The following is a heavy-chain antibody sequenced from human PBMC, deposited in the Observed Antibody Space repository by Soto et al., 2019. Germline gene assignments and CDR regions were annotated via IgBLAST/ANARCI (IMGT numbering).Heavy chain of an antibody. Sequence: QVQLVQSGAEVKKPGSSVKVSCKASGGTFSSYAISWVRQAPGQGLEWMGGLIPIFGTANYAQKFQGRVTITEDETTSTAYMELSSLRSEDTAVYYCARPYDSSGYHTSPWYWGQGPLVTVSS. CDR3: ARPYDSSGYHTSPWY. V-gene: IGHV1-69*01. CDR2: LIPIFGTA. CDR1: GGTFSSYA. J-gene: IGHJ4*02. D-gene: IGHD3-22*01.